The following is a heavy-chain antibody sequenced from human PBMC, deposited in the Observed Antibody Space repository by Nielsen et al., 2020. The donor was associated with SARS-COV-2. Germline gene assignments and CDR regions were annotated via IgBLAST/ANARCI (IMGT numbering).Heavy chain of an antibody. CDR2: ISYDGSNK. J-gene: IGHJ4*02. Sequence: GGSLRLSCAASGFTFSSYAMHWVRQAPGKGLEWVAVISYDGSNKYYADSVKGRFTISRDNAKNTLYLEMNSLRVEDTAVYYCARRTGSGCVDYWGQGTLVTVSS. D-gene: IGHD6-19*01. CDR3: ARRTGSGCVDY. CDR1: GFTFSSYA. V-gene: IGHV3-30-3*01.